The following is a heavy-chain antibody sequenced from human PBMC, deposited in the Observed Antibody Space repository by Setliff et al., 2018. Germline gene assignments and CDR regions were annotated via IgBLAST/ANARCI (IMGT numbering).Heavy chain of an antibody. CDR1: GFSFSSYS. CDR3: ARDLIRGAPNWFDP. Sequence: GGSLRLSCAASGFSFSSYSMNWVRQAPGKGLEWISYISSSSSIIYYADSVKGRFTISRDNAKSSLYLQMNSLRAEDTAVYYCARDLIRGAPNWFDPWGQGTLVTVSS. J-gene: IGHJ5*02. V-gene: IGHV3-48*04. CDR2: ISSSSSII. D-gene: IGHD3-10*01.